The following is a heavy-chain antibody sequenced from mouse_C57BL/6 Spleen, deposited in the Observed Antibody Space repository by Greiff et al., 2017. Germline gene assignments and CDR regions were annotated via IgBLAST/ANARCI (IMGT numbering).Heavy chain of an antibody. V-gene: IGHV3-6*01. Sequence: VQLMESGPGLVKPSQSLSLTCSVTCYSITSGYYWNCLRQFPGNKLEWMGYISYDGSNNYNPSLKNRISIARDTSKNQFFLKLNSVTTEDTATYYCAREDYYSSSSGYYAMDYWGQGTSVTVSA. CDR2: ISYDGSN. CDR3: AREDYYSSSSGYYAMDY. CDR1: CYSITSGYY. D-gene: IGHD1-1*01. J-gene: IGHJ4*01.